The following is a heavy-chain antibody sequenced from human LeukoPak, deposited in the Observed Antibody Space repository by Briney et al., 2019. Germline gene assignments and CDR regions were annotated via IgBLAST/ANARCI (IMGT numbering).Heavy chain of an antibody. V-gene: IGHV1-69*13. CDR2: IIPIFGTA. CDR1: GGTFSSYA. Sequence: ASVKVSCKASGGTFSSYAISWVRQAPGQGLEWMGGIIPIFGTANYAQKFQGRVTITADESTSTAYMELSRLRSEDTAVYYCARVDSSSWYSNYYYGMDVWGQGTTVTVSS. J-gene: IGHJ6*02. D-gene: IGHD6-13*01. CDR3: ARVDSSSWYSNYYYGMDV.